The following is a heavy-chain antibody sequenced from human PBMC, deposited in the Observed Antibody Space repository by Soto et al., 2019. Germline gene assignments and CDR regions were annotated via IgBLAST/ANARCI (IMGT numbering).Heavy chain of an antibody. V-gene: IGHV4-59*01. CDR1: GGSISSYY. J-gene: IGHJ4*02. D-gene: IGHD3-22*01. CDR2: IYYSGST. Sequence: SETLSLTCTVSGGSISSYYWSWIRQPPGKGLEWIGYIYYSGSTNYNPSLKSRVTISVDTSKNQFSLKLSSVTAADTAVYYCARLEYDSSGYSTTYFDYWGQGTLVTVSS. CDR3: ARLEYDSSGYSTTYFDY.